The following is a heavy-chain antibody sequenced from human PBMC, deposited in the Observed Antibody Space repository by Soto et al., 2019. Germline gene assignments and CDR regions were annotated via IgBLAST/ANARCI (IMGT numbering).Heavy chain of an antibody. Sequence: QVQLVESGGGVVQPGTSLRLSCVASGYSFGTYGIHWVRQAPGQGLEWVAFISHDAVNKDYGDSTKGRFTISRDDSKNTVYLEMNSLRTEDTATYYCAKDLSPLVPDPYGMDVWGQGTAVTVSS. V-gene: IGHV3-30*18. CDR1: GYSFGTYG. J-gene: IGHJ6*02. CDR3: AKDLSPLVPDPYGMDV. CDR2: ISHDAVNK. D-gene: IGHD2-8*02.